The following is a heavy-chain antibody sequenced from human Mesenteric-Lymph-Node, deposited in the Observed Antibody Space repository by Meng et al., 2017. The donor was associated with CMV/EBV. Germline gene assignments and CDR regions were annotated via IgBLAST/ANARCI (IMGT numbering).Heavy chain of an antibody. CDR2: ISGSSSSI. V-gene: IGHV3-21*01. CDR3: ASGGYSSGWYNQFDS. J-gene: IGHJ4*02. CDR1: AFSFSSYC. D-gene: IGHD6-19*01. Sequence: SAFSFSSYCLICVRRPPGKGLGWFSSISGSSSSIYYAGSVKRRFTISRDNAKNSLHLQMNSLRAEDTAVYYCASGGYSSGWYNQFDSWGQGTLVTVSS.